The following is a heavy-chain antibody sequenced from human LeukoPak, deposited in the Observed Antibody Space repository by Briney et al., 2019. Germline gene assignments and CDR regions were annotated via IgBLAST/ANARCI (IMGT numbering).Heavy chain of an antibody. CDR1: GFTFSSYS. CDR2: ISSSSSYI. J-gene: IGHJ4*02. V-gene: IGHV3-21*01. CDR3: ASNVAYCGGDCYDY. D-gene: IGHD2-21*02. Sequence: GGSLRLSCAASGFTFSSYSMNWVRQAPGKGLEWVSYISSSSSYIYYADSVKGRFTISRDNAKNSLYLQMNSLRAEDTAVYYCASNVAYCGGDCYDYWGQGTLVTVSS.